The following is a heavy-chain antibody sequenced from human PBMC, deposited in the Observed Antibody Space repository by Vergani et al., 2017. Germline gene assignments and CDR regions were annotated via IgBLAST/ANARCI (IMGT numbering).Heavy chain of an antibody. CDR2: INPNSGGT. Sequence: QVHLVESGGGVVQPGRSLRLSCVVSGFTSSYYGMHWVRQAPGQGLEWMGWINPNSGGTNYAQKFQGRVTMTRDTSISTAYMELSRLRSDDAAVYYCARLRIAASETFDYWGQGTLVTVSS. J-gene: IGHJ4*02. CDR3: ARLRIAASETFDY. D-gene: IGHD6-13*01. V-gene: IGHV1-2*02. CDR1: GFTSSYYG.